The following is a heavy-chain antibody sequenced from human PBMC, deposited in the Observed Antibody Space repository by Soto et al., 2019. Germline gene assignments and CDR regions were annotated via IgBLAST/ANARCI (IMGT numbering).Heavy chain of an antibody. D-gene: IGHD3-9*01. Sequence: GGSLRLSCAASGFTFSSYGMHWVRQAPGKGLEWVAVIWYDGSNKYYADSVKGRFTISRDNSKNTLYLQMNSLRAEDTAVYYCARDMSDDILTGYGSVDYWGQGTLVTVSS. CDR1: GFTFSSYG. CDR3: ARDMSDDILTGYGSVDY. CDR2: IWYDGSNK. V-gene: IGHV3-33*01. J-gene: IGHJ4*02.